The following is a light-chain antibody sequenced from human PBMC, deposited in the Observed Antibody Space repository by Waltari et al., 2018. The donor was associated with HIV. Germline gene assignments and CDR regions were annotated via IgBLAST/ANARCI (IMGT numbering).Light chain of an antibody. CDR1: QSVTSGY. CDR2: GAS. J-gene: IGKJ5*01. CDR3: HQRSNWPIT. Sequence: EIVLTQSPGTLSLSPGERATLSCRASQSVTSGYLAWYQQKPGQAPRLLIYGASSMATGIPARFSGSGSGTDFTLTISSLEPGDFGVYYCHQRSNWPITFGQGTRLEIK. V-gene: IGKV3-11*01.